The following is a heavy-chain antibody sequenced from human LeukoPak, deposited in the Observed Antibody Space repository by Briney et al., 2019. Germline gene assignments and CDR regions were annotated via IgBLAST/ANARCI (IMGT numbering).Heavy chain of an antibody. CDR3: AKDRNYYDSSGYFDY. D-gene: IGHD3-22*01. V-gene: IGHV3-23*01. CDR1: GFTFSSYA. Sequence: GGSLRLSCAASGFTFSSYAMSWVRQAPGKGLEWVSAISGSGGSTYYADSVKGRFTISRDNSKNTLYLQMNSLRAEDTAVYYCAKDRNYYDSSGYFDYWGQGTLATVSS. J-gene: IGHJ4*02. CDR2: ISGSGGST.